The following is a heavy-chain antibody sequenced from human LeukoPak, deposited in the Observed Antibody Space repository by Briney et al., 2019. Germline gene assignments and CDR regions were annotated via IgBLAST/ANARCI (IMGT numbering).Heavy chain of an antibody. J-gene: IGHJ4*02. CDR2: ISGSGRSL. V-gene: IGHV3-23*01. CDR3: ATEVVY. CDR1: GFNSNDYA. Sequence: PGGSLRLSCVASGFNSNDYAMSWVRQAPGKGLEWVSSISGSGRSLYYADSIKGRFNISRDNSKNILYLQMDSLRVEDTAIYYCATEVVYWGQGALVTVSS.